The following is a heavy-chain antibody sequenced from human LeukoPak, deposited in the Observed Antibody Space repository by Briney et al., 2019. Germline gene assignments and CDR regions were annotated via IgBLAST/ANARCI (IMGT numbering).Heavy chain of an antibody. Sequence: GASVKVSCKASGYTFTGYYMHWVRQAPGQGLERMGWINPNSGGTNYAQKFQGRVTMTRDMSTSTVYMELSSLRSEDTAVYYCARDGYDSSGYNDYWGQGTLVTVSS. D-gene: IGHD3-22*01. V-gene: IGHV1-2*02. CDR1: GYTFTGYY. CDR3: ARDGYDSSGYNDY. J-gene: IGHJ4*02. CDR2: INPNSGGT.